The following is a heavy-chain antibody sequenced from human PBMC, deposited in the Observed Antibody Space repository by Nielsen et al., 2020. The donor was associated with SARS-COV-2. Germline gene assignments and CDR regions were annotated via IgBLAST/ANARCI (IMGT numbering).Heavy chain of an antibody. V-gene: IGHV4-30-4*01. CDR3: AREEYGFGLDV. CDR2: TFNTGNT. J-gene: IGHJ6*02. D-gene: IGHD2-2*01. CDR1: RCSISRGDYY. Sequence: SATLSLTCPLSRCSISRGDYYWSWIRQPPGKGLEWIGFTFNTGNTYYNPSLWSRVTMSLDTSKNQFSLILTSVTAADTAVYYCAREEYGFGLDVWGQGTTVRVSS.